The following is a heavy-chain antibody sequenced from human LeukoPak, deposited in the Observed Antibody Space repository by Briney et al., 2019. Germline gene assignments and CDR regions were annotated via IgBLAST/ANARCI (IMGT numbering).Heavy chain of an antibody. V-gene: IGHV3-21*04. CDR1: GFTFSSYS. Sequence: GGSLRLSCAGSGFTFSSYSMNWVRQAPGKGLEWVSCISSSSSYIYYADSVKGRFTISRDNAKNSLYLQMNSLRAEDTAVYYCAKAMTTVTSRWFDPWGQGTLVTVSS. D-gene: IGHD4-17*01. CDR2: ISSSSSYI. J-gene: IGHJ5*02. CDR3: AKAMTTVTSRWFDP.